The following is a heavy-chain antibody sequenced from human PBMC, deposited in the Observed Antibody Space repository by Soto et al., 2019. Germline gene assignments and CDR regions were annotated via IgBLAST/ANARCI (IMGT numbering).Heavy chain of an antibody. D-gene: IGHD4-17*01. CDR2: IYYNGNT. CDR3: ARDSRGDYGFDY. V-gene: IGHV4-59*01. J-gene: IGHJ4*02. CDR1: GGSIRGYY. Sequence: AAETLSLTCNISGGSIRGYYWNWIRQPPGRGLEWIAYIYYNGNTNYNPSLSSRVTISVDTSKNQFSLKLTSVTAADTAVYYCARDSRGDYGFDYWGLGTLVTVSS.